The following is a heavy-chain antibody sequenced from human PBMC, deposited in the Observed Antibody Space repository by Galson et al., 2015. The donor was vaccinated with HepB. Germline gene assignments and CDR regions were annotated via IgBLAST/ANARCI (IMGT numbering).Heavy chain of an antibody. CDR1: GFTFSSYW. D-gene: IGHD4-23*01. CDR2: INSDGSST. J-gene: IGHJ6*02. Sequence: SLRLSCAASGFTFSSYWMHWVRQAPGKGLVWVSRINSDGSSTSYADSVKGRFTISRDNAKNTLYLQMNSLRAEDTAVYYCAKNGGDTTVVTPYYYYYGMDVWGQGTTVTVSS. V-gene: IGHV3-74*01. CDR3: AKNGGDTTVVTPYYYYYGMDV.